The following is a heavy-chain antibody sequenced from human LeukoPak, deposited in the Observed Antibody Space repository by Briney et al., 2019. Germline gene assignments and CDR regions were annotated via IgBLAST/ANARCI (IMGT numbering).Heavy chain of an antibody. J-gene: IGHJ4*02. V-gene: IGHV1-69*13. CDR3: ATGPDWDYYFDY. CDR2: IIPIFGTA. D-gene: IGHD1-7*01. Sequence: ASVKVSCKASGGTFSSYAISWVRQAPGQGLEWMGGIIPIFGTANYAQKFQGRVTITADESTSTAYMELSSLRSEDTAVYYCATGPDWDYYFDYWGQGTLVTVSS. CDR1: GGTFSSYA.